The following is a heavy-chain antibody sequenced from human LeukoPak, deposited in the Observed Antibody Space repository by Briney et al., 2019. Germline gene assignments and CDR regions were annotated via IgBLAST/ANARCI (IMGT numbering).Heavy chain of an antibody. CDR1: GGPISSYY. J-gene: IGHJ5*02. CDR2: IYYSGST. V-gene: IGHV4-59*01. D-gene: IGHD4-23*01. CDR3: ARADYGGKGAFDP. Sequence: PSETLSLTCTVSGGPISSYYWSWIRQPPGKGLEWIGYIYYSGSTNYNPSLKSRVTISVDTSKNQFSLKLSSVTAADTAVYYCARADYGGKGAFDPWGQGTLVTVSS.